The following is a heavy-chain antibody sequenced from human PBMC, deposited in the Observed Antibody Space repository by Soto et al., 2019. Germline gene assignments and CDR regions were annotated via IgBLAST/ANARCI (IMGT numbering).Heavy chain of an antibody. CDR1: GFTFDDYA. Sequence: DVQLVESGGGLVQPGRSLRLSCAASGFTFDDYAMHWVRQAPGKGLEWVSGISWNSGSIGYADSVKGRFTISRDNAKNSLYLQMNSLRAEDTALYYCAKERIAARPYLDYWGQGTLVTVSS. V-gene: IGHV3-9*01. J-gene: IGHJ4*02. CDR2: ISWNSGSI. CDR3: AKERIAARPYLDY. D-gene: IGHD6-6*01.